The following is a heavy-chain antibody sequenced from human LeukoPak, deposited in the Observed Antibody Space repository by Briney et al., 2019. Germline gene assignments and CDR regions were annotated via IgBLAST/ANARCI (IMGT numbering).Heavy chain of an antibody. CDR1: GGSFSGYY. Sequence: SETLSLTCAVHGGSFSGYYWSWIRQPSGKGLEWIGEINHSGSTNYNPSLKSRVTISVDTSKNQFSLKLSSVTAADTAVYYCAREDGATPSLALWGQGTLVTVSS. CDR3: AREDGATPSLAL. V-gene: IGHV4-34*01. CDR2: INHSGST. J-gene: IGHJ4*02. D-gene: IGHD5-12*01.